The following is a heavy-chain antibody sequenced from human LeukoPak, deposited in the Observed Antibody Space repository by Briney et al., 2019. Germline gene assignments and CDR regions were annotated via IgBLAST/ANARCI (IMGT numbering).Heavy chain of an antibody. J-gene: IGHJ1*01. CDR1: GFTFSSYS. CDR2: ISSTSRHK. Sequence: PGGSLRLSCAASGFTFSSYSMNWARQAPGKGLEWVSSISSTSRHKYYADSVKGRFTISRDNAKNSLFLQMNSLRAEDTAVYYCARDMNTVITCYFQYWGQGTLVTVSS. D-gene: IGHD3-16*01. CDR3: ARDMNTVITCYFQY. V-gene: IGHV3-21*01.